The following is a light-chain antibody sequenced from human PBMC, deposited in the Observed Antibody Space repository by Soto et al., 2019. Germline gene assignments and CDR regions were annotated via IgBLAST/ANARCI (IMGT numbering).Light chain of an antibody. V-gene: IGKV1-39*01. CDR3: EHSYSIPYA. CDR1: QYIDNY. Sequence: DVQMTQSPSSLSASVGDRVTITCRASQYIDNYLNWYQQKPGRAPNVLISGASRLQGGLPSRFSGSGSGTDFTLTISSLQPEDFATYFCEHSYSIPYAFGQGTKVDI. J-gene: IGKJ2*01. CDR2: GAS.